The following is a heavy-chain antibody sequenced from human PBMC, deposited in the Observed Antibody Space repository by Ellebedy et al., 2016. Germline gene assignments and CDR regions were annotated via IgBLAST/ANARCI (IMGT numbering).Heavy chain of an antibody. CDR2: ISYDGSND. J-gene: IGHJ4*02. Sequence: GESLKISCAASGFTISNYAMHWVRQAPGKGLEWVALISYDGSNDYYANSVKGRFTISRDNSKKMVYLQMHSLRAEDTAVYYCARQQWELLTSFVFDYWGQGTLVTVSS. V-gene: IGHV3-30-3*01. CDR1: GFTISNYA. CDR3: ARQQWELLTSFVFDY. D-gene: IGHD1-26*01.